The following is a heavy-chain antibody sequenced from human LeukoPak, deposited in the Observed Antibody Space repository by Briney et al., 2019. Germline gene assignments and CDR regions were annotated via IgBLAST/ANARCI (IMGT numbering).Heavy chain of an antibody. Sequence: GRSLRLSCAASGFIFSSYAMHWVRQAPGKGLEWVAFIRYDGSNKYYADSVKGRFTISRDNSKNTLYLQMNSLRAEDTAVYYCASRWYFDLWGRGTLVSVSS. CDR2: IRYDGSNK. CDR3: ASRWYFDL. V-gene: IGHV3-30*02. CDR1: GFIFSSYA. J-gene: IGHJ2*01.